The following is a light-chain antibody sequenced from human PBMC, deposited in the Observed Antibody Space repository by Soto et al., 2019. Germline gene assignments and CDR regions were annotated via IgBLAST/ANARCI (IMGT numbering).Light chain of an antibody. CDR1: QSVSSN. CDR2: GAS. CDR3: QQYNNWPRT. V-gene: IGKV3-15*01. J-gene: IGKJ1*01. Sequence: EIVLTQSPATLSVSPGENATLSCRASQSVSSNLAWYQQKPGQAPRLLIYGASTRATGIPARFSGSGSGTEFTLTISSLQSEDFAVYYCQQYNNWPRTFGQGTKVDIK.